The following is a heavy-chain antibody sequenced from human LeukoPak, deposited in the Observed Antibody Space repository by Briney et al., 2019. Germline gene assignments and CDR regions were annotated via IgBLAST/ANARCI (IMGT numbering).Heavy chain of an antibody. V-gene: IGHV1-2*02. CDR2: INPNSGGT. D-gene: IGHD2-2*01. J-gene: IGHJ4*02. CDR1: GYTFTGYY. CDR3: ASIKYCSSTSCSLDY. Sequence: ASVKVSCKASGYTFTGYYMHWVRQAPGQGLEWMGWINPNSGGTNYAQKFQGRVTMTRDTSISTAYMELSRLRSDDTAVYYCASIKYCSSTSCSLDYWGQGTLVTVSS.